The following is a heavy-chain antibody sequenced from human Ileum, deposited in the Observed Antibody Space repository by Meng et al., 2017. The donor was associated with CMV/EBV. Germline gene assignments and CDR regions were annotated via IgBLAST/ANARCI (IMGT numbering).Heavy chain of an antibody. V-gene: IGHV4-30-4*01. CDR1: ISSGEYY. CDR3: ARRDPFDCGGDCYSDFDI. Sequence: ISSGEYYWSWIRQPPGKGLEWIGYIYYSGSTYCNPSLKSRVTISVDTSKNQFSLKLSSVTAADTAVYYCARRDPFDCGGDCYSDFDIWGQGTMVTVSS. D-gene: IGHD2-21*02. CDR2: IYYSGST. J-gene: IGHJ3*02.